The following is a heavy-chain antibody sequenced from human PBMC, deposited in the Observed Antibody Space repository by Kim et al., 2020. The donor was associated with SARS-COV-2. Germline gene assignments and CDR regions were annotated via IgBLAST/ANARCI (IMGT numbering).Heavy chain of an antibody. CDR2: IYTSGST. CDR1: GCSISSYY. Sequence: SETLSLTCTVSGCSISSYYWSWIRQPAGKGLEWIWRIYTSGSTNYNPSLKSRVTMSVDTSKNQFSLKLSSVTAADTAVYYCARAFSYYYDSSGYYYYYYGMDVWGQGTTVTVSS. V-gene: IGHV4-4*07. CDR3: ARAFSYYYDSSGYYYYYYGMDV. D-gene: IGHD3-22*01. J-gene: IGHJ6*02.